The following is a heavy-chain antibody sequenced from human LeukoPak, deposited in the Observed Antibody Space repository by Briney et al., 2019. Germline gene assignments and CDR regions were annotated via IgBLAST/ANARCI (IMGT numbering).Heavy chain of an antibody. CDR1: GGSISSNFY. CDR2: MYPPLYHGGNT. V-gene: IGHV4-38-2*01. CDR3: AISIGYSYGDDAFDV. J-gene: IGHJ3*01. D-gene: IGHD5-18*01. Sequence: SETLSLTCAVSGGSISSNFYWGWVRQSPGIGLQWIATMYPPLYHGGNTFYSPSLKSRVTMSLDKSQNQFSLKLHSVTATDTAVYYCAISIGYSYGDDAFDVWGPGTGVTASS.